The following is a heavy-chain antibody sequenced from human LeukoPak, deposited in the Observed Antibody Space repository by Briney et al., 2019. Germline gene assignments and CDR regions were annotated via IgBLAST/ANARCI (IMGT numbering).Heavy chain of an antibody. CDR3: ARDPVLRNFWYFDL. Sequence: SETLSLTCTVSGGSISSYYWSWIRQPAGKGLEWIGRIYTRGSTNYNPSLKGRVTMSVDTSKNQFSLKLSSVTAADTAVYYCARDPVLRNFWYFDLWGRGTLVTVSS. CDR2: IYTRGST. J-gene: IGHJ2*01. D-gene: IGHD5-12*01. CDR1: GGSISSYY. V-gene: IGHV4-4*07.